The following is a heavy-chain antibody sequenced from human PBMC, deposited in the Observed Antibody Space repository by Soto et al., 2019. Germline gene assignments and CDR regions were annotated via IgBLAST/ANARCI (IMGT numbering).Heavy chain of an antibody. D-gene: IGHD2-15*01. CDR3: ARGEISSLYYYYGMDV. CDR1: GYSFTSYW. Sequence: PGESLKISCNGSGYSFTSYWICWVRQMPWKGLEWMGIIYPGDSDTRYSPSFQGRVTISADKSISTAYLQWSSLKASDTAMYYCARGEISSLYYYYGMDVWGQGTTVTVSS. CDR2: IYPGDSDT. J-gene: IGHJ6*02. V-gene: IGHV5-51*01.